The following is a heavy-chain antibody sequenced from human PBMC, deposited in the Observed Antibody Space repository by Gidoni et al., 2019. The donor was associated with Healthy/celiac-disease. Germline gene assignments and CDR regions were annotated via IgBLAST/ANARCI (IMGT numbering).Heavy chain of an antibody. CDR1: GFTFSSYA. D-gene: IGHD2-21*02. V-gene: IGHV3-23*04. Sequence: EVQLVESGGGLVQPGGSLRLSCAASGFTFSSYAMSWVRQAPGQGLEWVSAMSSSGGSTYYADSVKGRLTISRDNSKNTLYLQMNSLRAEDTAVYYCAKERGRGGDLLGFQHWGQGTLVTVSS. J-gene: IGHJ1*01. CDR2: MSSSGGST. CDR3: AKERGRGGDLLGFQH.